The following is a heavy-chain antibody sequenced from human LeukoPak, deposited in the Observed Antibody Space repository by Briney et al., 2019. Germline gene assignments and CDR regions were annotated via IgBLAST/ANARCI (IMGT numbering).Heavy chain of an antibody. Sequence: GGSLRLSCAATGFIFSSYAMSWVRQAPGKGLEWVSYISSSGSTIYYADSVKGRFTISRDNAKNSLYLQMNSLRAEDTAVYYCAREETNGDFDYWGQGTLVTVSS. D-gene: IGHD4-17*01. J-gene: IGHJ4*02. CDR2: ISSSGSTI. CDR3: AREETNGDFDY. CDR1: GFIFSSYA. V-gene: IGHV3-48*03.